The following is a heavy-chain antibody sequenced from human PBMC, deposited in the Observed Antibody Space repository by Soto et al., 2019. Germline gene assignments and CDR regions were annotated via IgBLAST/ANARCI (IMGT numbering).Heavy chain of an antibody. D-gene: IGHD3-9*01. CDR3: THRRAFDWFLYDDY. Sequence: QITLKESGPTLVRPTQTLTLTCSFSGFSLNTSGLGVAWVRQSPGKALEWLAFIDSGDDKLYSPSLKTRLTIAPDTAKEQAFLTLTNVDPVDTGTYCCTHRRAFDWFLYDDYWGQGTLITV. J-gene: IGHJ4*02. V-gene: IGHV2-5*02. CDR1: GFSLNTSGLG. CDR2: IDSGDDK.